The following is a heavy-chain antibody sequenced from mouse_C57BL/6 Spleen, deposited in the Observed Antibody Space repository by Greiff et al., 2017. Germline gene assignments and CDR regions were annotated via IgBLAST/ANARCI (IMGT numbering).Heavy chain of an antibody. J-gene: IGHJ2*01. CDR2: IYPGSGNT. CDR1: GYTFTDYY. CDR3: VRSGAQVHFDY. V-gene: IGHV1-76*01. Sequence: VQLQQSGAELVRPGASVKLSCKASGYTFTDYYINWVKQRPGQGLEWIARIYPGSGNTYYNEKFKGKATLTAEKSSSTAYMQLSSLTSEDSAVYFCVRSGAQVHFDYWGEGTTLTVSS. D-gene: IGHD3-2*02.